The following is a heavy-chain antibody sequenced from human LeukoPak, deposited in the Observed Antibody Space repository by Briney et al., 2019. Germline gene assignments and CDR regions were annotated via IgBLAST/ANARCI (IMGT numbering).Heavy chain of an antibody. Sequence: SQTLSLTCTVSGGSISSGGYYWSWIRQPPGKGLEWIGYIYHSGSTYYNPSLKSRVTISVDRSKNQFSLKPSSVTTADTAVYYCARDVKEESRYYFDYWGQGTLVTVSS. CDR3: ARDVKEESRYYFDY. J-gene: IGHJ4*02. CDR1: GGSISSGGYY. D-gene: IGHD3-10*01. V-gene: IGHV4-30-2*01. CDR2: IYHSGST.